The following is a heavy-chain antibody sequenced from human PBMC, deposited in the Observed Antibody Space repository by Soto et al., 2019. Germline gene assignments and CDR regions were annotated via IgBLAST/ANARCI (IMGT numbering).Heavy chain of an antibody. CDR3: ARDHCSSTSCYGLYGMDV. V-gene: IGHV3-11*05. CDR2: ISSSSSYT. J-gene: IGHJ6*02. CDR1: GFTFSDYY. Sequence: QVQLVESGGGLVKPGGSLRLSCAASGFTFSDYYMSWIRQAPGKGLEWVSYISSSSSYTNYADSVKGRFTISRDNAKNSPYLQMNSLRAEDTAVYYCARDHCSSTSCYGLYGMDVWGQGTTVTVSS. D-gene: IGHD2-2*01.